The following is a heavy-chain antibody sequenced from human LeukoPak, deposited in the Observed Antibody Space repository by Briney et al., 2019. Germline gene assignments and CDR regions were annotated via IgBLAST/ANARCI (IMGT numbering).Heavy chain of an antibody. CDR2: ISTSSSYI. V-gene: IGHV3-21*01. CDR1: GFPFSDYV. CDR3: ARDRGNQRGYYYYYMDV. D-gene: IGHD1-14*01. J-gene: IGHJ6*03. Sequence: GGSLRLSCAASGFPFSDYVMIWVRQPPGKGLEWVSSISTSSSYIYYADSVKGRFTISRDNAKNSLYLQMNSLRAEDTAVYYCARDRGNQRGYYYYYMDVWGKGTTVTVSS.